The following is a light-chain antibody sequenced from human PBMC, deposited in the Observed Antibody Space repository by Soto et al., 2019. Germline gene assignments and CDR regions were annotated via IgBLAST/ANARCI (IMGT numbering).Light chain of an antibody. Sequence: DIQRTQSPSTLSASVGDRVTITCRASQSISSWLAWYQQKPGKAPKLLIYAASTLQSGVPSRFSGSGSGTDFTLTISCLQSEDFATYYCQQYYSYRTFGQGTKVDIK. CDR1: QSISSW. CDR2: AAS. CDR3: QQYYSYRT. V-gene: IGKV1-5*01. J-gene: IGKJ1*01.